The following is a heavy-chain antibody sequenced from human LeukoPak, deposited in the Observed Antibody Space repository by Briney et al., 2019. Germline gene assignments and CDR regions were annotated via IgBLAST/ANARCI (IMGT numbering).Heavy chain of an antibody. CDR3: ARATRYDSSGYYYGGGAFDI. CDR1: GGTFSSYA. CDR2: IIPIFGTA. D-gene: IGHD3-22*01. J-gene: IGHJ3*02. Sequence: SVKVSCKASGGTFSSYAISWVRQAPGQGLEWMGGIIPIFGTANYAQKFQGRVTITTDESTSTAYMELSSLRSEDTAVYYCARATRYDSSGYYYGGGAFDIWGQGTMVTVSS. V-gene: IGHV1-69*05.